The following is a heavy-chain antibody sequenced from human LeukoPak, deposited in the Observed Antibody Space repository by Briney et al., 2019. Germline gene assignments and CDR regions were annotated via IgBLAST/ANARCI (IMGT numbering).Heavy chain of an antibody. CDR1: GFPFSSYG. Sequence: GRALRLSCAASGFPFSSYGMHWVRQAPGKGLEWVAVIWYDGSNRYYADSVKGRFTISRDNSKNTLYLEMNSLRAEDTAVYYCVGRGTKYYGLRWGQGTLVTVST. V-gene: IGHV3-33*01. CDR2: IWYDGSNR. J-gene: IGHJ4*02. D-gene: IGHD3-10*01. CDR3: VGRGTKYYGLR.